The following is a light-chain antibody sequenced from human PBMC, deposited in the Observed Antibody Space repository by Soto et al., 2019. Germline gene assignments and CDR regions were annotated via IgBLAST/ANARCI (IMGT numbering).Light chain of an antibody. Sequence: QSVLTQPPSASVTPGQRVTISCSGSSSNIGSNTVNWYQQLPGTAPKLLIYSNNQRPSGVPDRFSGSKSGTSASLAISGLQSEDEADYYCAAWDDSLNGYVLGTGTKVTVL. CDR1: SSNIGSNT. V-gene: IGLV1-44*01. CDR3: AAWDDSLNGYV. CDR2: SNN. J-gene: IGLJ1*01.